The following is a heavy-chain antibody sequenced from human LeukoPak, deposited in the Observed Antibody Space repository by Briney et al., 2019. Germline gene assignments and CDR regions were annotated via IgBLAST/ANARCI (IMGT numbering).Heavy chain of an antibody. CDR3: ARARCYDFWSGYPYFDY. CDR1: GYTFTSYA. Sequence: ASVKVSCKASGYTFTSYAMHWVRQAPGQRLEWMGWINAGNGNTKYSQEFQGRVTITRDTSASTAYMELSSLRSEDMAVYYCARARCYDFWSGYPYFDYWGQGTLVTVSS. D-gene: IGHD3-3*01. J-gene: IGHJ4*02. CDR2: INAGNGNT. V-gene: IGHV1-3*03.